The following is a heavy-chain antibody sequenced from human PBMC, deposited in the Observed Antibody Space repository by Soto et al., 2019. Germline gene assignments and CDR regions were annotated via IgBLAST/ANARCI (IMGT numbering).Heavy chain of an antibody. CDR3: ARTLTLIAAAGTGWWFDP. CDR1: GYTFTSYA. CDR2: INAGNGNT. Sequence: ASVKVSCKASGYTFTSYAMHWVRQAPGQRLEWMGWINAGNGNTKYSQKFQGRVTITRDTSASTAYMELSSLRSEDTAVYYCARTLTLIAAAGTGWWFDPWGQGTLVTVSS. D-gene: IGHD6-13*01. V-gene: IGHV1-3*01. J-gene: IGHJ5*02.